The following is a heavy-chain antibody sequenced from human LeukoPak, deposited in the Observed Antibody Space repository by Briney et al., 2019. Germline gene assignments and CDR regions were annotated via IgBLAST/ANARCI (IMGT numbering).Heavy chain of an antibody. CDR3: AGAYGSGPDY. Sequence: SETLSLTCAVYGGSFSGYYWSWIRQPPGKGLEWIGEINHSGSTNYNPSLKSRVTISVDTSKNQFSLKLSSVTAADTAVYYCAGAYGSGPDYWGQGTLVTVSS. D-gene: IGHD3-10*01. CDR2: INHSGST. J-gene: IGHJ4*02. CDR1: GGSFSGYY. V-gene: IGHV4-34*01.